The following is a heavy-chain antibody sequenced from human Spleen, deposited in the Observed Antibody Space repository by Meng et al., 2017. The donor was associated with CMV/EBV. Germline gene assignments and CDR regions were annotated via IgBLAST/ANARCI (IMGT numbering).Heavy chain of an antibody. CDR3: ARDLGYCSSTSCRESWFDP. CDR2: ISYDGSNK. V-gene: IGHV3-30*04. Sequence: GGSLRLSCAASGFTFSSYAMHWVRQAPGKGLEWVAVISYDGSNKYYADSVKGRFTISRDNSKNTLYLQMNSLRAEDTAVYYCARDLGYCSSTSCRESWFDPWGQGTLVTVSS. J-gene: IGHJ5*02. D-gene: IGHD2-2*01. CDR1: GFTFSSYA.